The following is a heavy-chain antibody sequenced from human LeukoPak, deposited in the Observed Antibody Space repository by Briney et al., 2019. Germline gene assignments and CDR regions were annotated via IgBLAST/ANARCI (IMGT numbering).Heavy chain of an antibody. Sequence: GGSLRLSCAASGFTFSSYEMNWVRQAPGKGLGWVSYISSSGSTIYHADSVKGRFTISRDNAKNSLYLQINSLRAEDTAVYYCAREDDFWSGSAFDYWGQGTLVTVSS. CDR1: GFTFSSYE. CDR2: ISSSGSTI. D-gene: IGHD3-3*01. CDR3: AREDDFWSGSAFDY. J-gene: IGHJ4*02. V-gene: IGHV3-48*03.